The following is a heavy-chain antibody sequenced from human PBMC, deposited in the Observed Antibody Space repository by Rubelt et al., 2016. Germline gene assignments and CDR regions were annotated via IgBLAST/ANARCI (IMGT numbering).Heavy chain of an antibody. Sequence: QVQLVQSGAEVKKPGASVKVSCKASGYTFTSYYMHWVRQAPGQGLEWMGIINPSGGSTSYAQKFQGRVTMTRDTSTSTVYMELSSLRAEDTAVYYCATTPAVAVAGADSWGQGTLVTVSS. CDR1: GYTFTSYY. CDR3: ATTPAVAVAGADS. CDR2: INPSGGST. D-gene: IGHD6-19*01. J-gene: IGHJ4*02. V-gene: IGHV1-46*01.